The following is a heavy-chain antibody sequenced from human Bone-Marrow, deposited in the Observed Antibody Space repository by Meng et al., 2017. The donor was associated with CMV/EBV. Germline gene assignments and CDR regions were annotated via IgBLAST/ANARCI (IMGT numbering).Heavy chain of an antibody. V-gene: IGHV2-70*20. CDR3: ARMGFSSTSCEQDDAFDI. Sequence: SGPTLVKHTQTHRLPCTFSGFSLSTSGMCVSWVRQPPGKALEWLALIDWDDDKYYSTSLKTRLTISKDTSKNQVVLTMTNMDPVDTATYYCARMGFSSTSCEQDDAFDIWGQGTMVTVSS. CDR1: GFSLSTSGMC. D-gene: IGHD2-2*01. J-gene: IGHJ3*02. CDR2: IDWDDDK.